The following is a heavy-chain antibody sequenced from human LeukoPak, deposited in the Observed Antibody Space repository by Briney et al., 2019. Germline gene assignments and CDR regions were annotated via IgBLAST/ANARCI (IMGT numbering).Heavy chain of an antibody. CDR1: GYTLTELS. Sequence: ATVKVSCKVSGYTLTELSMHWVRQAPGKGLEWMGGFVPEDGETIYAQKFQGRVTMTEDTSTDTAYMELSSLRSEDTAVYYCARCYGSGRWALDIWGQGTMVTVSS. V-gene: IGHV1-24*01. CDR3: ARCYGSGRWALDI. J-gene: IGHJ3*02. D-gene: IGHD3-10*01. CDR2: FVPEDGET.